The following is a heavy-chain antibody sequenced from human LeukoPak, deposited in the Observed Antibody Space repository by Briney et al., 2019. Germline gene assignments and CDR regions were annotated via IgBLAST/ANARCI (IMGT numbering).Heavy chain of an antibody. Sequence: ASVKVSCKASGYTFTGYYMHWVRQAPGQGLEWMGWINPNSGGTNYAQKFQGRVTMTRDTSISTAYMELSRLRSDDTAVYYCARDSTDYCSGGSCYPIDYWGQGTLVTVSS. J-gene: IGHJ4*02. CDR3: ARDSTDYCSGGSCYPIDY. V-gene: IGHV1-2*02. D-gene: IGHD2-15*01. CDR2: INPNSGGT. CDR1: GYTFTGYY.